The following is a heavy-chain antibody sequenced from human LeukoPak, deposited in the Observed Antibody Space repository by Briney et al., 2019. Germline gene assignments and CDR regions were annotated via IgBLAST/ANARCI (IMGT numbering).Heavy chain of an antibody. CDR2: INHSGST. CDR1: GGSFRGFY. J-gene: IGHJ4*02. Sequence: SETLSLTCAVYGGSFRGFYWIWIRQTSGKGLEWIGEINHSGSTNYNPSLKSRVTISVDTSKNQFSLKLSSVTAADTAVYYCARVRRDGYNSPDYWGQGTLVTVSS. CDR3: ARVRRDGYNSPDY. D-gene: IGHD5-24*01. V-gene: IGHV4-34*01.